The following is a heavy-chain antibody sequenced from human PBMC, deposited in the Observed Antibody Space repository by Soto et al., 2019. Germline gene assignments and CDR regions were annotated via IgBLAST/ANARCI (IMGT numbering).Heavy chain of an antibody. J-gene: IGHJ6*02. CDR2: IYSGGST. Sequence: GGSLRLSCAASGFTVSSNYMSWVRQAPGKGLEWVSVIYSGGSTYYADSVKGRFTISRDNSKNTLYLQMNSLRAEDTAVYYCARDRGIGSYAHYYYYGRDVGGQGTTVTVSS. V-gene: IGHV3-53*01. D-gene: IGHD5-18*01. CDR1: GFTVSSNY. CDR3: ARDRGIGSYAHYYYYGRDV.